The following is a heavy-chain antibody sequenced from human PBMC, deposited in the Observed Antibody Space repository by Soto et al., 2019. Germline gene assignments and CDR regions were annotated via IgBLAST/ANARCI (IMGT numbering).Heavy chain of an antibody. Sequence: QVQLEQSGAEVKKPGASVKVSCKASAYTFTYYGISWVRQAPGQGLEWMGWISAYNGNTNYAQKVQGRVTMTTDTSTSTAYMELRSLRSDDTAVYYCAREGDCFSTSCYAAWGQGTLVTVSS. D-gene: IGHD2-2*01. V-gene: IGHV1-18*01. CDR1: AYTFTYYG. J-gene: IGHJ5*02. CDR2: ISAYNGNT. CDR3: AREGDCFSTSCYAA.